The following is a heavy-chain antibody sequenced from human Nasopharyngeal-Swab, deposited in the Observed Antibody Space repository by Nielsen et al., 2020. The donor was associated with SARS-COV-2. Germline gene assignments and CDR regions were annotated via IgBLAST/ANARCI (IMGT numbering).Heavy chain of an antibody. D-gene: IGHD3-10*01. CDR2: INHSGST. CDR3: ASTPGDEYCYYYYMDV. Sequence: SETLSLTCAVYGGSFSGYYWSWIRQPPGKGLEWIGEINHSGSTNYNPSLKSRVTISVDTSKNQFSLKLSSVTTADTAVYYCASTPGDEYCYYYYMDVWGKGTTVTVSS. J-gene: IGHJ6*03. CDR1: GGSFSGYY. V-gene: IGHV4-34*01.